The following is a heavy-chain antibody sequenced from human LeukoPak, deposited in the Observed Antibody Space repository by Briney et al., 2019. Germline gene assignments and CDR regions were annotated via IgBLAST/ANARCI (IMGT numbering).Heavy chain of an antibody. CDR2: ISYSGST. CDR1: GDSITNYY. V-gene: IGHV4-59*12. CDR3: ARGPGTIFGVVIIGMVWFDP. J-gene: IGHJ5*02. Sequence: SETLSLTCTISGDSITNYYWSWIRQPPGKGLEWIGCISYSGSTTYTPSLKSRVTISVDTSKNQFSLKLSSVTAADTAVYYCARGPGTIFGVVIIGMVWFDPWGQGTLVTVSS. D-gene: IGHD3-3*01.